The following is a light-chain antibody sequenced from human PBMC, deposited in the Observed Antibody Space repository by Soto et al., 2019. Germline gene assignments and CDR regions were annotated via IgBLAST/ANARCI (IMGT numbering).Light chain of an antibody. CDR1: SSDFGTYNL. CDR3: CSFAGSSFSLYG. V-gene: IGLV2-23*01. J-gene: IGLJ1*01. Sequence: QSALTQPASVSGSPGQSITISCTGTSSDFGTYNLVSWYQQHPGKAPKVMIYEGSKRPSGVSDRFSGSKSGNTASLTISGLQAEDEADYYCCSFAGSSFSLYGFGTGTKVTVL. CDR2: EGS.